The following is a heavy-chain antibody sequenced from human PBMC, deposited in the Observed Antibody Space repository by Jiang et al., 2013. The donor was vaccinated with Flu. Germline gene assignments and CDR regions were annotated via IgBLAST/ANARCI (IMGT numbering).Heavy chain of an antibody. V-gene: IGHV2-5*02. Sequence: VNPTQTLTLTCAFSGFSLKTPGLGVGWIRQPPGKVLEWLVFVYWDDDNRFNPSLKSRLTVTKDTSGTLVVLTMANMDPVDTATYYCAHRLYEYGNWDTGIFDYWGQGALVTVSS. CDR2: VYWDDDN. CDR3: AHRLYEYGNWDTGIFDY. CDR1: GFSLKTPGLG. D-gene: IGHD1/OR15-1a*01. J-gene: IGHJ4*02.